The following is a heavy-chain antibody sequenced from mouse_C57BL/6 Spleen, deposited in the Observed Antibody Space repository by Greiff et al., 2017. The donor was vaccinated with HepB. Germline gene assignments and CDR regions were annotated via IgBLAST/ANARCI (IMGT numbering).Heavy chain of an antibody. CDR2: IYPGDGDT. CDR3: ARGVGYDYDENYFDY. J-gene: IGHJ2*01. Sequence: QVQLKQSGPELVKPGASVKISCKASGYAFSSSWMNWVKQRPGKGLEWIGRIYPGDGDTNYNGKFKSKATLTVDKPSSTAYMQLSSLTSEDSAVYYCARGVGYDYDENYFDYWGQGTTLTVSS. D-gene: IGHD2-4*01. CDR1: GYAFSSSW. V-gene: IGHV1-82*01.